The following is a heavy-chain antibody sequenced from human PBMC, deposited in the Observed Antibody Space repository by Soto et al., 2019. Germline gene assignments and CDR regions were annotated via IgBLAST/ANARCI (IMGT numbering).Heavy chain of an antibody. Sequence: QVQLVESGGGVVQPGRSLRLSCAASGFTFSSYGMHWVRQAPGKGLEWVAVISYDGSNKYYADSVKGRFTISRDNSKNTLYLQMNSLRAEDTAVYYCAKGSLSVTMIVVVITEADAFDIWGQGTMVTVSS. J-gene: IGHJ3*02. V-gene: IGHV3-30*18. D-gene: IGHD3-22*01. CDR1: GFTFSSYG. CDR2: ISYDGSNK. CDR3: AKGSLSVTMIVVVITEADAFDI.